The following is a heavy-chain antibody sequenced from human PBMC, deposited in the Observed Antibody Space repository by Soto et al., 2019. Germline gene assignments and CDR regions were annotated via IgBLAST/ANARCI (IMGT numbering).Heavy chain of an antibody. J-gene: IGHJ4*02. D-gene: IGHD6-19*01. CDR1: GFTFSSYA. CDR2: ISGSGGST. Sequence: GGSLRLSCAASGFTFSSYAMSWVRQAPGKGLEWVSAISGSGGSTYYADSVKGRFTISRDNSKNTLYLQMNSLRAEDTAVYYCAKVRGRSGWYPYYLDYWGQGTLVTVSS. CDR3: AKVRGRSGWYPYYLDY. V-gene: IGHV3-23*01.